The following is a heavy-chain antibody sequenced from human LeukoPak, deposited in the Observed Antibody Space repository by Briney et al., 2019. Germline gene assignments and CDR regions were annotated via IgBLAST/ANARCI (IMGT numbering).Heavy chain of an antibody. J-gene: IGHJ5*02. CDR3: ARDFSPRGNNWFDP. CDR2: IYHSGST. V-gene: IGHV4-38-2*02. D-gene: IGHD2/OR15-2a*01. CDR1: GYSISSGYY. Sequence: SETLSLTCTVSGYSISSGYYWGWIRQPPGKGLEGIGSIYHSGSTYYNPSLKSRVTISVDTSKNQFSLKLSSVTAADTAVYYCARDFSPRGNNWFDPWGQGTLVTVSS.